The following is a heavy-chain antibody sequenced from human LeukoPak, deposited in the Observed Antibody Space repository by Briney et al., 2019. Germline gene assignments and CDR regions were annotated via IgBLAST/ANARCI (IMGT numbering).Heavy chain of an antibody. D-gene: IGHD3-3*01. CDR3: ARVFNTDWFDP. CDR2: IKQDGSEI. V-gene: IGHV3-7*01. Sequence: PGGSLRLSCAASGFTLSSYWMSWVRQAPGKGLEWVANIKQDGSEINYVDSVKGRFTISRDNAKNSMLLQMNSLRAEDTAVYYCARVFNTDWFDPWGQGTLVTVSS. CDR1: GFTLSSYW. J-gene: IGHJ5*02.